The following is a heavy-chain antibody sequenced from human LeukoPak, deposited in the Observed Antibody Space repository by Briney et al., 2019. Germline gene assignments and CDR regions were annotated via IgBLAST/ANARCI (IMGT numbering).Heavy chain of an antibody. CDR2: ISGSGVST. J-gene: IGHJ3*02. V-gene: IGHV3-23*01. CDR3: AKESLGYCSGGSCQDDAFDI. D-gene: IGHD2-15*01. CDR1: GITFSSYA. Sequence: GGSLRLPCAVSGITFSSYAMSWVRQAPGKGLEWVSAISGSGVSTYYADSVKGRFTISRDNSKNTLYLQMNSLRAEDTAVYYCAKESLGYCSGGSCQDDAFDIWGQGTMVTVSS.